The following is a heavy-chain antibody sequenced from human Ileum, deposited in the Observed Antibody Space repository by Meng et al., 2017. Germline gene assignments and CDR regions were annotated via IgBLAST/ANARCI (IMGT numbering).Heavy chain of an antibody. V-gene: IGHV4-4*02. CDR2: IHHSGST. D-gene: IGHD2-21*01. Sequence: QVHLQESGPGLVKPSGTLSLTCAVSGGSISFGYWWSWVRQPPGQGLEWIGEIHHSGSTNYNPSLKSRVTLSVDNSNNQFSLSLTSVTAADTAAYYCARNGDYSADHWGQGILVTVSS. CDR3: ARNGDYSADH. CDR1: GGSISFGYW. J-gene: IGHJ4*02.